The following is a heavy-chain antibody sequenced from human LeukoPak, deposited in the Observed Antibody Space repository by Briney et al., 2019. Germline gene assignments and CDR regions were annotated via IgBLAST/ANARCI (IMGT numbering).Heavy chain of an antibody. D-gene: IGHD6-6*01. V-gene: IGHV1-24*01. CDR3: ATEEYSSSSFDY. J-gene: IGHJ4*02. CDR1: GYTLTELS. Sequence: ASVKASCKVSGYTLTELSMHWVRQAPGKGLGWMGGFDPEDGETIYAQKFQGRVTMTEDTSTDTAYMELSSLRSEDTAVYYCATEEYSSSSFDYWGQGTLVTVSS. CDR2: FDPEDGET.